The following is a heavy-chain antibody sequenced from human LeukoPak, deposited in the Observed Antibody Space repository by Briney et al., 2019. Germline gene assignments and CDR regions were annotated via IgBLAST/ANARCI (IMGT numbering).Heavy chain of an antibody. V-gene: IGHV4-34*01. Sequence: NSSETLSLTCAVYGGSFSGYYWSWIRQPPGKGLEWIGEINHSGSTNYNPSLKSRVTISVDTSKNQFSLKLSSVTAADTAVYYCARDIEYRFDPWGQGTLVTVSS. J-gene: IGHJ5*02. CDR1: GGSFSGYY. CDR2: INHSGST. CDR3: ARDIEYRFDP. D-gene: IGHD2-15*01.